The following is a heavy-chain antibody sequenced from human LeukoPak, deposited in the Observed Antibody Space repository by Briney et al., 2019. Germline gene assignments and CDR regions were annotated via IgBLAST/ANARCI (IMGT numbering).Heavy chain of an antibody. Sequence: GGSLRLSCVASGFSFSEDWMNWVRQAPGRGLEWLGRIKRQMDGATTDYAAPVKGRFTISRDDSKNTLSLQMNSLKTEDTAIYYCMTERYWPNGGYEHWGQGTLVTVSS. V-gene: IGHV3-15*01. CDR1: GFSFSEDW. CDR2: IKRQMDGATT. D-gene: IGHD2-8*01. CDR3: MTERYWPNGGYEH. J-gene: IGHJ4*02.